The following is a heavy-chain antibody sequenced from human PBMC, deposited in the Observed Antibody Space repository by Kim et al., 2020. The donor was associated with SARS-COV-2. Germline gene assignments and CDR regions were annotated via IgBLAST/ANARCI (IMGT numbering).Heavy chain of an antibody. CDR2: TYYRSKWYY. D-gene: IGHD3-10*01. CDR3: ARGAVSGSYKA. V-gene: IGHV6-1*01. Sequence: SQTLSLTCAIPGDTVSSNSASWIWIRQSPSRGLEWLGRTYYRSKWYYDHAVSVKSRITISPDTSKNQFSLQLSSVTPEDTAVYYCARGAVSGSYKAWGQGILVTVSS. CDR1: GDTVSSNSAS. J-gene: IGHJ5*02.